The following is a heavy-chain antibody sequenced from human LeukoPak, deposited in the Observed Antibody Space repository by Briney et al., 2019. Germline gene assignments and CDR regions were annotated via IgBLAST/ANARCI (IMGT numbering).Heavy chain of an antibody. Sequence: ASVTVSCKASGYTFTGYYMHWARQAPGQGIEWMGWINPNSGGTNYAQEFQGRVAMTRDTPISTAYMELSRLRSDDTAVYDCARDPDYGDYVSPLWGQGTLVTVSS. J-gene: IGHJ4*02. CDR3: ARDPDYGDYVSPL. D-gene: IGHD4-17*01. CDR2: INPNSGGT. CDR1: GYTFTGYY. V-gene: IGHV1-2*02.